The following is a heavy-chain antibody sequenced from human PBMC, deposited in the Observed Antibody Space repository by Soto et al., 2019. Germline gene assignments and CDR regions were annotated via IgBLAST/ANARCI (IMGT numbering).Heavy chain of an antibody. J-gene: IGHJ4*02. CDR3: ARDASITTSYLTS. D-gene: IGHD1-1*01. Sequence: EVQLVESGGGLVQPGRSLRLSCVTSGFTFDDYAMHWVRQAPGKGLEWVSSISWNSGNIDYADSVKGRFTVSRDNARNSLYLHMDSLRSEDTALYYCARDASITTSYLTSWGQGTLVTVSS. V-gene: IGHV3-9*01. CDR1: GFTFDDYA. CDR2: ISWNSGNI.